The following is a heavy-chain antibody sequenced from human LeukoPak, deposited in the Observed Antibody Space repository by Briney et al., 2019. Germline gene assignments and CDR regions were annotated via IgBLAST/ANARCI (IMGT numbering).Heavy chain of an antibody. CDR1: GYTFTSYD. CDR2: MNPNSGGT. J-gene: IGHJ3*02. CDR3: ARDRYCSGGSCYGGRAFDI. Sequence: ASVKVSCKASGYTFTSYDINWVRQATGQGLEWMGWMNPNSGGTNYAQKFQGRVTMTRDTSISTAYMELSRLRSDDTAVYYCARDRYCSGGSCYGGRAFDIWGRGTMVTVSS. D-gene: IGHD2-15*01. V-gene: IGHV1-2*02.